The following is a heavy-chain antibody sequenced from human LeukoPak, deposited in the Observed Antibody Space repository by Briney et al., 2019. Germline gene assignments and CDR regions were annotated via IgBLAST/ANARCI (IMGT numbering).Heavy chain of an antibody. J-gene: IGHJ6*03. V-gene: IGHV4-34*01. D-gene: IGHD1-7*01. CDR1: GGSFSGYY. Sequence: KPSETLSLTCAVYGGSFSGYYWSWIRQPPGKGLEWIGEINHSGSTNYNPSLKSRVTISVDKSKNQFSLKLSSVTAADTAVYYCATGTTLYYYYMDVWGKGTTVTVSS. CDR2: INHSGST. CDR3: ATGTTLYYYYMDV.